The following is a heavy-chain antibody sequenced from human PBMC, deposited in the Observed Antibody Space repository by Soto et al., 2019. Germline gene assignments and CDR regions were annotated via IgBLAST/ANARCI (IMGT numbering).Heavy chain of an antibody. D-gene: IGHD1-1*01. CDR1: GGSFSGYY. Sequence: SETMSLTCAVYGGSFSGYYWSWIRQPPGKGLEWIGEINHSGSTNYNPSLKSRVTISVDTSKNQFSLKLSSVTAADTAVYYCARGLTGTTGYNWFDPWGQGTLVTAPQ. J-gene: IGHJ5*02. CDR3: ARGLTGTTGYNWFDP. V-gene: IGHV4-34*01. CDR2: INHSGST.